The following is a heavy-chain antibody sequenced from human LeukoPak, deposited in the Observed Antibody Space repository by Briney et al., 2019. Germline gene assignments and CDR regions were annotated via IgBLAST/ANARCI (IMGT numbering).Heavy chain of an antibody. V-gene: IGHV3-21*01. CDR1: GFTFSSYS. Sequence: GGSLRLSCAASGFTFSSYSMNWVRQAPGKGLDWVSSISSSSSYIYYADSVKGRFSISRDNAKNSLYLQMNRLRAEDTAVYYCARAGGWFGDYAFDIWGQGTMVTVSS. CDR2: ISSSSSYI. J-gene: IGHJ3*02. D-gene: IGHD3-10*01. CDR3: ARAGGWFGDYAFDI.